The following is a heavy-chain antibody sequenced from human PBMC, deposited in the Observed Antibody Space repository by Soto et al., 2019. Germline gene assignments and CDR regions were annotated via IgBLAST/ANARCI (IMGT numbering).Heavy chain of an antibody. CDR1: GYTFTSYY. D-gene: IGHD6-19*01. CDR2: INPSGGIT. V-gene: IGHV1-46*03. J-gene: IGHJ5*02. Sequence: QVQLVQSGAEVKKPGASVKVSCKASGYTFTSYYMHWVRQAPGQGLEWMGIINPSGGITSYAQKFLGRVTMTRDTSTRTVYMELSSLRSEDTAVYYCARGAIAVAGRPDNWFYPWGQGTLVTVSS. CDR3: ARGAIAVAGRPDNWFYP.